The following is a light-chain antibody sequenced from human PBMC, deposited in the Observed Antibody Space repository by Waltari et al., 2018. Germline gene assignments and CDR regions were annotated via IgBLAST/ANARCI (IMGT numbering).Light chain of an antibody. CDR1: SSDIGSYNL. CDR2: EVT. Sequence: QSALTQPASLSGSPGQSITFSCTGTSSDIGSYNLVSWYQQHPGKAPKLLIYEVTKRPSGVSNRFSGSKSGNTASLTISGLQAEDEGDYYRCSFAGSTTLFGGGTKLTVL. CDR3: CSFAGSTTL. V-gene: IGLV2-23*02. J-gene: IGLJ2*01.